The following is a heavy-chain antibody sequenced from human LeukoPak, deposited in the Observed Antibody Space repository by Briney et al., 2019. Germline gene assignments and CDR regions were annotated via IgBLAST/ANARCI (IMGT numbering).Heavy chain of an antibody. CDR2: ISISSSTI. CDR1: GFTFSSYS. V-gene: IGHV3-48*01. Sequence: GGSLRLSCAASGFTFSSYSMNWVRQAPGKGLGWVSYISISSSTIYYADSVKGRFTISRDNAKNSLYLQMNSLRAEDTAVYYCARVVVVPAAIFSDYWGQGTLVTVSS. D-gene: IGHD2-2*01. CDR3: ARVVVVPAAIFSDY. J-gene: IGHJ4*02.